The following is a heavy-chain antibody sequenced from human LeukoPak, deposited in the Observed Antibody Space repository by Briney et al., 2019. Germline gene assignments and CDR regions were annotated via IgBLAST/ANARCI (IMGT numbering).Heavy chain of an antibody. Sequence: TSETLSLTCTVPGGSISSYYWSWIRQPPGKGLEWIGYIYYSGSTNYNPSLKSRVTISVDTSKNQFSLKLSSVTAADTAVYYCARSPRDYGSGSYSLVDVWGKGTTVTVSS. D-gene: IGHD3-10*01. CDR2: IYYSGST. J-gene: IGHJ6*04. V-gene: IGHV4-59*01. CDR1: GGSISSYY. CDR3: ARSPRDYGSGSYSLVDV.